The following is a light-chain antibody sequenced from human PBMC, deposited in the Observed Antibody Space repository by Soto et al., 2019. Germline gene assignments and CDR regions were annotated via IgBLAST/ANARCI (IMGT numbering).Light chain of an antibody. CDR2: AAS. V-gene: IGKV1-8*01. J-gene: IGKJ1*01. CDR1: QDISSY. Sequence: AIRMTQSPSSFSASTGDRVTITCRASQDISSYLAWYQLKPGKAPNLLIYAASTLQSGVPSRFSGRGSGTDFTLTISCLQSEDFAPYYCQQYYNYPWAFGQGTKVEIK. CDR3: QQYYNYPWA.